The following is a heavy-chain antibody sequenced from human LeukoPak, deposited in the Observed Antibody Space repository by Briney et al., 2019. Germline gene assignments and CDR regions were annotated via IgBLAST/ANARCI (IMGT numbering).Heavy chain of an antibody. J-gene: IGHJ4*02. CDR1: GGTFSSYA. CDR2: IIPIFGTA. Sequence: RVASVKVSCTASGGTFSSYAISWVRQAPGQGLEWMGGIIPIFGTANYAPNIQDRVTMTTDTSTSTAYMELRSLRSDDTAVYYCGRALLGGSDIYTPFSYWGQGTLVTVSS. V-gene: IGHV1-69*05. CDR3: GRALLGGSDIYTPFSY. D-gene: IGHD3-10*01.